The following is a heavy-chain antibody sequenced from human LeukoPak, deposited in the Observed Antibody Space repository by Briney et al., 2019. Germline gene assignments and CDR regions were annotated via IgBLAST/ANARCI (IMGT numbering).Heavy chain of an antibody. CDR2: MYYSGST. CDR1: GGSISSRNYY. J-gene: IGHJ2*01. Sequence: PSETLSLTCTVSGGSISSRNYYWGWIRQPPGKGLEWIGSMYYSGSTFHNPSLKSRVTMSVDTSKNQLSLNLTSVTAADTAMYYCAREGGITNWYFDIWGRGTLVTVSS. CDR3: AREGGITNWYFDI. V-gene: IGHV4-39*07. D-gene: IGHD3-16*01.